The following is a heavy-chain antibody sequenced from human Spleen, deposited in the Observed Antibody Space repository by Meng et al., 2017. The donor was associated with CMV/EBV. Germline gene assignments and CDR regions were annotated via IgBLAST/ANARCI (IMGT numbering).Heavy chain of an antibody. J-gene: IGHJ4*02. D-gene: IGHD6-19*01. CDR1: GGSISSSSYY. V-gene: IGHV4-39*07. Sequence: LHLQESVPGMVKPSEPLVLSCTGTGGSISSSSYYWGWIRQPPGKGLEWIGSIYYSGSTYYNPSLKSRVTISVDTSKNQFSLKLSSVTAADTAVYYCARVGIAVAGTHFDYWGQGTLVTVSS. CDR2: IYYSGST. CDR3: ARVGIAVAGTHFDY.